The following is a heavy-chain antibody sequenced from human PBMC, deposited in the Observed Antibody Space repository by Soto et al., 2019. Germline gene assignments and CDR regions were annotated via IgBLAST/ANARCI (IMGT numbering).Heavy chain of an antibody. CDR3: GNRGVRYYCDC. J-gene: IGHJ4*02. Sequence: QITLKESGPTLVKPTQTLTLTCTFSGFSLSTSGVGVGWIRQPPGKALEWLALIFWDDDKRYSPSLKTRLTXTXXTPKNQVVLTMTNMDPVDTATYYCGNRGVRYYCDCWGQGPLVTVSS. V-gene: IGHV2-5*02. D-gene: IGHD3-10*01. CDR1: GFSLSTSGVG. CDR2: IFWDDDK.